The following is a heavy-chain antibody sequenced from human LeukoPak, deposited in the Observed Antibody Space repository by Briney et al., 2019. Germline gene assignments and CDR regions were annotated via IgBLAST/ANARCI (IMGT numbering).Heavy chain of an antibody. D-gene: IGHD4-23*01. CDR2: VYSSGRT. Sequence: SETLSLTCTVSYSSISSYCWSWIRQPPGKGLEWIGYVYSSGRTNYNPSLKSRVTMSTDMSKNQFSLKLSSVTAPDTAVYYCARHQGGNSNFFDYWGQGTLVTVSS. CDR1: YSSISSYC. V-gene: IGHV4-59*08. J-gene: IGHJ4*02. CDR3: ARHQGGNSNFFDY.